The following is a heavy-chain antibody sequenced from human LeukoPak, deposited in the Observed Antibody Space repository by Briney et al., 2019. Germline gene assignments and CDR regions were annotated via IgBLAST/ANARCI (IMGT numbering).Heavy chain of an antibody. CDR2: ISTYNGNT. V-gene: IGHV1-18*01. CDR1: GYTFTSYG. Sequence: ASVKVSCTTSGYTFTSYGISWVRQAPGQGLEWMGWISTYNGNTNFAQSLQGRFTMTTDTSTSTAYMELRSLISDDTALYYCARGSGLVSNLFDYWGQGTLVTVSS. J-gene: IGHJ4*02. CDR3: ARGSGLVSNLFDY. D-gene: IGHD4-11*01.